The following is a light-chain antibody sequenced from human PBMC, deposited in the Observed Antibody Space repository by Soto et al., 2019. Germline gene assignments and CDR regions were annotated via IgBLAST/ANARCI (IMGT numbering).Light chain of an antibody. CDR1: SSDVGGYNY. J-gene: IGLJ2*01. V-gene: IGLV2-8*01. CDR3: TSYAGSSNLAV. Sequence: QSALTQPPSASGSPGQSVTISCTGTSSDVGGYNYVSWYQQHPGKAPKLIIYEVTKRPSGVPDRFSGSKSGNMASLTVSGFQAEDEADYYCTSYAGSSNLAVFGGGTKLTVL. CDR2: EVT.